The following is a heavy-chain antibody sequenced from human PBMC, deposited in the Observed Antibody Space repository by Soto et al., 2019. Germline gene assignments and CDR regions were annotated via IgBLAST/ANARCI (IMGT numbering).Heavy chain of an antibody. Sequence: AVVPLRVSWTAAGGKSVDYSMSWIRKAPGKGLEWISYISTSSTTIYYADSVKGRFTISRDNAKNSLYLQMNSLRAEDTAVYYCATQRPHVLRFLEWLNWGQGTLVTVSS. CDR1: GGKSVDYS. CDR3: ATQRPHVLRFLEWLN. J-gene: IGHJ4*02. CDR2: ISTSSTTI. D-gene: IGHD3-3*01. V-gene: IGHV3-48*01.